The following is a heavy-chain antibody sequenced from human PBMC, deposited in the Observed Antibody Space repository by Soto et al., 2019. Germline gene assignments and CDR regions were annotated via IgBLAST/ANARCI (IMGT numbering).Heavy chain of an antibody. V-gene: IGHV3-53*02. CDR3: ARDANIAAAYFQH. CDR1: GFTVSSNY. CDR2: IYSGGST. Sequence: EVQLVETGGGLIQPGGSLRLSCAASGFTVSSNYMSWVRQAPGKGLEWVSVIYSGGSTYYADSVKGRFTSSRDNSKNTLCLQMNSLRAEDTAVYYCARDANIAAAYFQHWGQGTLVTVSS. J-gene: IGHJ1*01. D-gene: IGHD6-13*01.